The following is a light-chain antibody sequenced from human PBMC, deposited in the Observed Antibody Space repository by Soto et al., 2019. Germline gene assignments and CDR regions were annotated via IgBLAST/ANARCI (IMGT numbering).Light chain of an antibody. CDR1: QGVSSR. Sequence: EIMLTQSPGTLSLTQGERATLSCRASQGVSSRLAWYQQKPGQAPRLLISGASSRATGIPDRFSGSGSGTDFTLTISRLEPEDFALYYCQQYVTSAITFGQGTRLEI. J-gene: IGKJ5*01. CDR3: QQYVTSAIT. V-gene: IGKV3-20*01. CDR2: GAS.